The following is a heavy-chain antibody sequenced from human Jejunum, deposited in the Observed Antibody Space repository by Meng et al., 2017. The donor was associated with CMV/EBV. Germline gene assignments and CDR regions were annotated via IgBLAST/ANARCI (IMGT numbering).Heavy chain of an antibody. CDR2: ISGSGGSI. D-gene: IGHD1-26*01. J-gene: IGHJ4*02. CDR3: AKGSALGGSYYFDY. V-gene: IGHV3-23*01. Sequence: GFSFSDYARGWVRQAPGKGLEWVSSISGSGGSIQYADSVKGRFTISRDNSKNTLYLQMNSLRDEDTAMYYCAKGSALGGSYYFDYWGQGTRVTVSS. CDR1: GFSFSDYA.